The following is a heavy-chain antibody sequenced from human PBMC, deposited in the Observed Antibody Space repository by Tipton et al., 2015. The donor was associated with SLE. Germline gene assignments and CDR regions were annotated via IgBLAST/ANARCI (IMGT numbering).Heavy chain of an antibody. Sequence: SLRLSCAVSGFTFSSYGMHWVRQAPGKGLEWVAVISYDGSNKYYADSVKGRFTISRDNSKNTLYLQMNSLRAEDTAVYYCASALLDYFDYWGQGTLVTVSS. J-gene: IGHJ4*02. V-gene: IGHV3-30*19. CDR2: ISYDGSNK. D-gene: IGHD2-15*01. CDR3: ASALLDYFDY. CDR1: GFTFSSYG.